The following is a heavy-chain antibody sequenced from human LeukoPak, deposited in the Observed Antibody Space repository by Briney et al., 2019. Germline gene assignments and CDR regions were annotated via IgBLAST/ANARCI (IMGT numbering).Heavy chain of an antibody. J-gene: IGHJ4*02. Sequence: PGGSLRLSCAASGFTFSSYEMSWVRQAPGKGLEWVSVIYSGGSTYYADSVKGRFTISRDNSKNTLYLQMNSLRAEDTAVYYCARFVHYDSSGYSSYYFDYWGQGTLVTVSS. D-gene: IGHD3-22*01. CDR1: GFTFSSYE. CDR2: IYSGGST. V-gene: IGHV3-66*01. CDR3: ARFVHYDSSGYSSYYFDY.